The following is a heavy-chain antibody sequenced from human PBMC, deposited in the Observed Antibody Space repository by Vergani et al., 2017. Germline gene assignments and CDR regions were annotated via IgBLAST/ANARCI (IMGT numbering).Heavy chain of an antibody. J-gene: IGHJ6*03. Sequence: QVQLVESGGGVVQPGRSLRLSCAACGFTFSSYAMHWVRQAPGKGLEWVAVISYDGSNKYYADSVKGRFTIARDNSKNTLYLQRNSLRAEDTAVYYCARDYCSSTSCYSIPYYYYYMDVWGKGSTVTVSS. CDR2: ISYDGSNK. CDR1: GFTFSSYA. D-gene: IGHD2-2*02. V-gene: IGHV3-30-3*01. CDR3: ARDYCSSTSCYSIPYYYYYMDV.